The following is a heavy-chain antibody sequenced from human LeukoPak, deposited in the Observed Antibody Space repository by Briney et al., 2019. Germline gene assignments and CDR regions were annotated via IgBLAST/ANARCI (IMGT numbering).Heavy chain of an antibody. J-gene: IGHJ4*02. V-gene: IGHV1-8*02. CDR3: ARVQGTYGDLFLDY. Sequence: GASVKVSCKASGGTFSSYAISWVRQAPGQGLEWMGWINPNSGGTNYAQKFQGRVTMTRNTSISTAYMELSSLRSEDTAVYYCARVQGTYGDLFLDYWGQGTLVTVSS. CDR2: INPNSGGT. CDR1: GGTFSSYA. D-gene: IGHD4-17*01.